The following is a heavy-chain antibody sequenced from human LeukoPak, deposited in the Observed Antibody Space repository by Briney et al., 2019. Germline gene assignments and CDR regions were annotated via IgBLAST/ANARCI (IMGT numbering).Heavy chain of an antibody. Sequence: ETLSLTCTDSGGSISSYYWSWIRQPPGKGLEGIGYIYYSGSTNYNPSLKSRVTISVDTSKNQFSLKLSSVTAADTAVYYCARGRTGYSSGWYMNYFDYWGQGTLVTVSS. CDR2: IYYSGST. V-gene: IGHV4-59*01. J-gene: IGHJ4*02. CDR3: ARGRTGYSSGWYMNYFDY. CDR1: GGSISSYY. D-gene: IGHD6-19*01.